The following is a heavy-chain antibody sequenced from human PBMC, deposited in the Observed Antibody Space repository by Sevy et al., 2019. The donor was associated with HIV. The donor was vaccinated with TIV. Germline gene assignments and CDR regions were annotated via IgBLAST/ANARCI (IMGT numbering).Heavy chain of an antibody. Sequence: SETLSLTCNVSGDSISSYFWSWFRQPPGKGLEWIGYLYYSGSIEYNPSLRSRVTISVDTSKKHFWMKLRSVTAADTAMYYCARDSAVVPRALVYWGQGTLVTVSS. D-gene: IGHD2-21*01. V-gene: IGHV4-59*01. CDR1: GDSISSYF. CDR2: LYYSGSI. CDR3: ARDSAVVPRALVY. J-gene: IGHJ4*02.